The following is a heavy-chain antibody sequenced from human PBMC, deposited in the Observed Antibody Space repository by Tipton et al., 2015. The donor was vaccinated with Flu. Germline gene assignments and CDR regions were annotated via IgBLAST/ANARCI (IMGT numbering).Heavy chain of an antibody. CDR3: ARLPTMAHYFDY. V-gene: IGHV4-34*01. J-gene: IGHJ4*02. D-gene: IGHD3-10*01. CDR1: GGSFSGYY. Sequence: TLSLTCAVYGGSFSGYYWSWIRQPPGKGLEWIGEINHSGSTNYNPSLKSRVTISVDTSKNQFSLKLSSVTAADTAVYYCARLPTMAHYFDYWGQGTLVTVSS. CDR2: INHSGST.